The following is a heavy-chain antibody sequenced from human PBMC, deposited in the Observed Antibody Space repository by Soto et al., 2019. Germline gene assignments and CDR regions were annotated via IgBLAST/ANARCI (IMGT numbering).Heavy chain of an antibody. Sequence: GGSLRLSCAVSGLTVSSNYMSWVRQAPGKGLEWVSIIYSAGSTYYADSVKGRFTISRDNSKNTVYLQMNSLRAEDTAVYYCARVFTDTAKVFDYWGRGTLVTVSS. CDR1: GLTVSSNY. CDR2: IYSAGST. V-gene: IGHV3-53*01. CDR3: ARVFTDTAKVFDY. J-gene: IGHJ4*02. D-gene: IGHD5-18*01.